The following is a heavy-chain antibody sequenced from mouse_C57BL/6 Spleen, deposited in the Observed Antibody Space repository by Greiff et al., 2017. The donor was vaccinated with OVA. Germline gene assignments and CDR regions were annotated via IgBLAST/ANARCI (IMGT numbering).Heavy chain of an antibody. Sequence: EVQLQQSGPELVKPGASVKISCKASGYTFTDYYMNWVKQSHGKSLEWIGDINPNNGGTSYNQKFKGKATLTVDKSSSTAYMELRSLTSEDSAVYYCASLGRSLYYYAMDYWGQGTSVTVSS. D-gene: IGHD4-1*01. CDR3: ASLGRSLYYYAMDY. CDR2: INPNNGGT. CDR1: GYTFTDYY. J-gene: IGHJ4*01. V-gene: IGHV1-26*01.